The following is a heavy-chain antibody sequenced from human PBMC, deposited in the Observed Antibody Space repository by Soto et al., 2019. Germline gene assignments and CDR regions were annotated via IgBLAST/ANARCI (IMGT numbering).Heavy chain of an antibody. Sequence: PSETLSLTCAVSGGSISSGGYSWSWLRQPPGKGLEWIGYVFHSGSTNYNPSLKSRVTISVDTSKNQFSLKLSSVTAADTAVYYCGRGGRAMISLGGVRRFYSGARGTLFTVS. D-gene: IGHD3-16*01. J-gene: IGHJ4*02. CDR1: GGSISSGGYS. CDR2: VFHSGST. V-gene: IGHV4-30-2*01. CDR3: GRGGRAMISLGGVRRFYS.